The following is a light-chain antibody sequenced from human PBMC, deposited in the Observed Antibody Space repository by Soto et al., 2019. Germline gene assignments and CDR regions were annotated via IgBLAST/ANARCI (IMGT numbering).Light chain of an antibody. CDR1: QSVSSSY. CDR3: QQSGNSLWT. V-gene: IGKV3-20*01. Sequence: EIVLTQSPGTLSLSPGERATLSCRASQSVSSSYLAWYQQKPGQAPRLLIYGASSRASGIPDRFSGSGSGTYFTLTISGLETEDFAVYYCQQSGNSLWTFGQGAIVEIK. CDR2: GAS. J-gene: IGKJ1*01.